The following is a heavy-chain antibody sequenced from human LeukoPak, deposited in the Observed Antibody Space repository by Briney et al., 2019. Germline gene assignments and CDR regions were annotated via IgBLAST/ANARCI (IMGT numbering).Heavy chain of an antibody. V-gene: IGHV1-18*01. CDR2: ISTHNGKT. Sequence: ASVKVSCKTSGYTFINYGINWVRQAPGQGLQWMGWISTHNGKTHYAQNFQDRITMTTDTSTSTAYLELRSLRSDDTTVYFRARQYCITTDCSLIQTYFDYWGQGTLVTVSS. J-gene: IGHJ4*02. D-gene: IGHD3-10*01. CDR3: ARQYCITTDCSLIQTYFDY. CDR1: GYTFINYG.